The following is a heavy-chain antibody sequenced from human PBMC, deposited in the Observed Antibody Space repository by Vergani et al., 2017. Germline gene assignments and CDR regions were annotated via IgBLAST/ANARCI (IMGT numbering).Heavy chain of an antibody. CDR2: ISGSGGST. CDR3: AKANPRNSGYDYLYYYHAMDV. J-gene: IGHJ6*02. V-gene: IGHV3-23*01. Sequence: EVQLLESGGDLVQPGGSLRLSCAASGFTFNHYAMNWVRQAPGKGLEWVSGISGSGGSTYYAGSVKGRFTISRDSSKNTLYLHMNSLSAGDTAVYYCAKANPRNSGYDYLYYYHAMDVWCQGTTVIVSS. CDR1: GFTFNHYA. D-gene: IGHD5-12*01.